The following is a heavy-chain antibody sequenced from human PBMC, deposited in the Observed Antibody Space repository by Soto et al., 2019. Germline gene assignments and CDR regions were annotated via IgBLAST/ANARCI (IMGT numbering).Heavy chain of an antibody. J-gene: IGHJ4*02. Sequence: EVQLVESGGSLVQPGGSLRLSCAASGFTFSSFWMSWVRRAPGKGLEWVANIKQDGSEKYYVDSVRGRFSISRDNAKNSLFLQMNSLRAEDTAVYYCARRPYGDYGDYFDYWGQGTLVTVSS. CDR2: IKQDGSEK. V-gene: IGHV3-7*01. CDR1: GFTFSSFW. CDR3: ARRPYGDYGDYFDY. D-gene: IGHD4-17*01.